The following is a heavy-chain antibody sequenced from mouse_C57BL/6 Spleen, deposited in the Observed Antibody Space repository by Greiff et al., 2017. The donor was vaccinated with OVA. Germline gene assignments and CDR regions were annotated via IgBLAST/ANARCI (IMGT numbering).Heavy chain of an antibody. D-gene: IGHD2-5*01. Sequence: EVKLVESGPGLVKPSQSLSLTCSVTGYSITSGYYWNWIRQFPGNKLEWMGYISYDGSNNYNPSLKNRISITRDTSKNQFFLKLNSVTTEDTATYYCARGDYYSNPFAYWGQGTLVTVSA. CDR3: ARGDYYSNPFAY. CDR1: GYSITSGYY. J-gene: IGHJ3*01. CDR2: ISYDGSN. V-gene: IGHV3-6*01.